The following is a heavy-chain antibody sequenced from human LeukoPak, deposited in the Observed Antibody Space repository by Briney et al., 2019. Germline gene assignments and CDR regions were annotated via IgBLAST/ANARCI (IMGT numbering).Heavy chain of an antibody. D-gene: IGHD3-10*01. CDR3: EKTFPYGTTWFGFCDY. J-gene: IGHJ4*01. CDR2: ISGGGGDT. V-gene: IGHV3-23*01. CDR1: GFPFSNNV. Sequence: GGSLRLSCAASGFPFSNNVMTWVRQAPGRGLDWLSAISGGGGDTYYADSVKGRFTISRDNSKNILYLQMSSLTAEDTAVYYCEKTFPYGTTWFGFCDYWGHGALVTVSS.